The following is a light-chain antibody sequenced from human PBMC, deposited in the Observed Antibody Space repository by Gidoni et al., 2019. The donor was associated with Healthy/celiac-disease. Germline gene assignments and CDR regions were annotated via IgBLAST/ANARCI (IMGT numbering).Light chain of an antibody. J-gene: IGKJ2*01. CDR2: WAS. Sequence: DIVMTQSPDSLAVSLGERATINCKSSQSVLYSSNNKNYLACYQQKPGQPPKLLIYWASTRESGVPDRFSGSGSGTDFTLTISSLQAEDVAVYYCQQYYSTPYTFGQXTKLEIK. V-gene: IGKV4-1*01. CDR1: QSVLYSSNNKNY. CDR3: QQYYSTPYT.